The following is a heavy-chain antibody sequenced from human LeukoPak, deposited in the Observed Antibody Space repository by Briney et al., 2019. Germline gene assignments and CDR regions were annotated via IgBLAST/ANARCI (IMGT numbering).Heavy chain of an antibody. CDR3: AKDLSSSWAAYHYMDV. D-gene: IGHD6-13*01. Sequence: GGSLRLSCAASGFTFSSYAMSWVRQAPGKGLEWVSAISGSGGSTYYADSVKGRFTISRDNSKNTLYLQMNSLRAEDTAVYYCAKDLSSSWAAYHYMDVWGKGTTVTVSS. V-gene: IGHV3-23*01. CDR2: ISGSGGST. J-gene: IGHJ6*03. CDR1: GFTFSSYA.